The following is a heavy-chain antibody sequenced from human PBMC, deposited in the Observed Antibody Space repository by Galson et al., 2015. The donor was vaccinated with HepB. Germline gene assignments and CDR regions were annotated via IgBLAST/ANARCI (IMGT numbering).Heavy chain of an antibody. CDR1: EFTFSNYD. CDR2: IGFTGDT. Sequence: SLRLSCAASEFTFSNYDMHWVRQATGKGLEWVSGIGFTGDTYYPGSVKGRFTISRENAKNSLYLQMNSLRAGDTAVYYCARVSLRSLGAFDIWGQGTMVTVSS. V-gene: IGHV3-13*01. CDR3: ARVSLRSLGAFDI. J-gene: IGHJ3*02.